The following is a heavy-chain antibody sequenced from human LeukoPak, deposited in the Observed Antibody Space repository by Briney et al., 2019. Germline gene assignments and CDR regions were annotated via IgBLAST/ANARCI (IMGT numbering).Heavy chain of an antibody. V-gene: IGHV3-23*01. Sequence: GGSLRLSCAASGFTFSSYAMSWVRQAPGKGLEWVSAISGSGGSTYYADSVKGRFTISRDNSKNTLYLQMNSLRAEDTAVYYCAKMIGLYDFWSGYQFDYWGQGTLVTVSS. CDR3: AKMIGLYDFWSGYQFDY. CDR1: GFTFSSYA. D-gene: IGHD3-3*01. J-gene: IGHJ4*02. CDR2: ISGSGGST.